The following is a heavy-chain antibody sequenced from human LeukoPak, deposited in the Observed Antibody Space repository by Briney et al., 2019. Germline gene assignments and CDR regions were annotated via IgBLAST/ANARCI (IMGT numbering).Heavy chain of an antibody. CDR3: AKERESYFEFDL. Sequence: ASVKVSCKASGYTFTSYGISWVRQAPGQGLEWMGWISAYNGNTNYAQKLQGRVTMTTDTSTSTAYMELRSLRSEDTAIYYCAKERESYFEFDLWGQGTLVTVSS. J-gene: IGHJ4*02. CDR2: ISAYNGNT. V-gene: IGHV1-18*01. CDR1: GYTFTSYG. D-gene: IGHD1-26*01.